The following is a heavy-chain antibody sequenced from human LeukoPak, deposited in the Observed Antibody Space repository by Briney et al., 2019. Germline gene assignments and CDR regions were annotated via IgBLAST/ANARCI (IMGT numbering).Heavy chain of an antibody. Sequence: PGGSLRLSCAASGFSFRDFWMTWVRQAPGKGLEWVANINQGGGVKYYEDSVKGRFTISRDDTESSLYVQMNSLRDEDTAVYYCARFGYSGWNLENWGQGTLVTVSS. CDR3: ARFGYSGWNLEN. D-gene: IGHD5-12*01. CDR1: GFSFRDFW. J-gene: IGHJ4*02. CDR2: INQGGGVK. V-gene: IGHV3-7*02.